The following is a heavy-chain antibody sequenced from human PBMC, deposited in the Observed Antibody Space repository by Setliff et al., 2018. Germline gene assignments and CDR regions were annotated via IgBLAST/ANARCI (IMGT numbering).Heavy chain of an antibody. J-gene: IGHJ6*02. D-gene: IGHD2-21*02. Sequence: SETLSLTCAVSGYSISSDYYWGWIRQPPGKGLEWIGSIYHSGSTYYNPSLKSRVTISVDTSKNQFSLELSSVTAADTAVYYCARDTGSEEGPPHLVVLTANGLDVWGQGTTVTVSS. CDR2: IYHSGST. CDR1: GYSISSDYY. CDR3: ARDTGSEEGPPHLVVLTANGLDV. V-gene: IGHV4-38-2*02.